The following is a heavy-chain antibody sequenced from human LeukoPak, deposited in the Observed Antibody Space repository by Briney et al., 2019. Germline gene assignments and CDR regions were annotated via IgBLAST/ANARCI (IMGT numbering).Heavy chain of an antibody. CDR2: TDTSGVIT. Sequence: GGSLRPSCAASGFTFNNYGMNWVRQAPGKGLEWVSVTDTSGVITYYTDSVKGRFTISRDNSKNTLNLQMDSLRVEDTAVYYCAKGDTGVIRRYYLDSWGQGTLVTVSS. CDR3: AKGDTGVIRRYYLDS. CDR1: GFTFNNYG. J-gene: IGHJ4*02. D-gene: IGHD5-18*01. V-gene: IGHV3-23*05.